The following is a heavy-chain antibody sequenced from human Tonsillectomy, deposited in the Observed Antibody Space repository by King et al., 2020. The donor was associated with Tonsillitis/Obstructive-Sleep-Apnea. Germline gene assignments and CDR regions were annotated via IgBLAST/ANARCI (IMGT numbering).Heavy chain of an antibody. CDR2: IIPIFGTA. CDR3: ARGYCTGGVCPTSRWFDP. V-gene: IGHV1-69*12. D-gene: IGHD2-8*02. J-gene: IGHJ5*02. CDR1: VGTFSSYA. Sequence: QLVQSGAEVKKPGSSVKVSCKASVGTFSSYAISWVRQAPGQGLEWMGGIIPIFGTANYAQKFQGRVTITADESTSTAYMELSSLRSEETAVDYCARGYCTGGVCPTSRWFDPWGQGTLVTVSS.